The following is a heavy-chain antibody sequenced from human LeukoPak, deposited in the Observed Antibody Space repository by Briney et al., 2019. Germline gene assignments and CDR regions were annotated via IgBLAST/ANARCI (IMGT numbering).Heavy chain of an antibody. CDR2: ISSRGTTT. Sequence: GGSLRLSCAASGITFSNYEMNWVRQAPGKGLEWVSYISSRGTTTHYADSVKGRFIISIDNAENSLYLQMNSLGVEDTALYHCVRDRGTATVRSFDIWGQGTMVTVSS. CDR1: GITFSNYE. D-gene: IGHD4-17*01. CDR3: VRDRGTATVRSFDI. V-gene: IGHV3-48*03. J-gene: IGHJ3*02.